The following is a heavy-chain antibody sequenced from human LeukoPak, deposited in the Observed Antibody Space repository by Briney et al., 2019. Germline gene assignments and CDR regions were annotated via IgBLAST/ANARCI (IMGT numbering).Heavy chain of an antibody. Sequence: PSETLSLTCTVSGCSISSYYWSWIRQPAGKGLEWIGRLYTSGSTNYNPSLKSRVTMSVDTSKNQFSLKLTSVTAADTAVYYCARGGSSGYYYGWGQRTLVTVSS. CDR3: ARGGSSGYYYG. V-gene: IGHV4-4*07. CDR1: GCSISSYY. D-gene: IGHD3-22*01. CDR2: LYTSGST. J-gene: IGHJ4*02.